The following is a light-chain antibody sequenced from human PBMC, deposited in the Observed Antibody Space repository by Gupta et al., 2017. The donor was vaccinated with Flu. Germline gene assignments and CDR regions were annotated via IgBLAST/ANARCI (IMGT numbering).Light chain of an antibody. CDR3: QETYTTSWT. J-gene: IGKJ1*01. Sequence: PSSLSASVGDRVTITCRASQTISTYLNWYQQKPGKAPNLLIYGTSTLQSGVPSKFSGSGSGTDFTLTITKLQPEDFATYYCQETYTTSWTFGQGTKVEIK. V-gene: IGKV1-39*01. CDR1: QTISTY. CDR2: GTS.